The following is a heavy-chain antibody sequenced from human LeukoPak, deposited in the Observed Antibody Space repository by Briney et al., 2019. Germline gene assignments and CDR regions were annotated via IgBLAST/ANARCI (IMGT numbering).Heavy chain of an antibody. CDR2: IIPIFGTA. J-gene: IGHJ5*02. CDR1: GGTFSSYA. Sequence: ASVKVSCKASGGTFSSYAISWVRQAPGQGLEWMGGIIPIFGTANYAQKFQGRVTITRDTSASTAYMELSSLRSEDTAVYYCARDRLGGVRGVILWFDPWGQGTLVTVSS. D-gene: IGHD3-10*01. CDR3: ARDRLGGVRGVILWFDP. V-gene: IGHV1-69*05.